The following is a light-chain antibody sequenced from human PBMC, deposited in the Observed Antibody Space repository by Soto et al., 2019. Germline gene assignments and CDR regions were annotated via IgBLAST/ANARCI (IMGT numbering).Light chain of an antibody. CDR2: DAS. CDR3: QQGGNWPLT. Sequence: EIVLTQSPATLSLSPGKRATLSCRASQSVSSYFAWNQQKPGQAPRLLIHDASSRATGIPARFSGSGSGTDFTLTISSLEPADFAVYYCQQGGNWPLTFGQGTRLEIK. V-gene: IGKV3-11*01. CDR1: QSVSSY. J-gene: IGKJ5*01.